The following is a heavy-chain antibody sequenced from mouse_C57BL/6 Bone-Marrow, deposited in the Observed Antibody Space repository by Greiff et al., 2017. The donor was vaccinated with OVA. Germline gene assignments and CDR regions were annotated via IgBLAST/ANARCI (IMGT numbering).Heavy chain of an antibody. Sequence: QVQLQQPGAELVKPGASVKLSCKASGYTFTSYGISWVKQRTGQGLEWIGEIYPRSGNTYYNEKFKGKATLTADKSSSTAYMELRSLTSEDSAVYFCARSDYYGSRFAYWGQGTLVTVSA. D-gene: IGHD1-1*01. CDR3: ARSDYYGSRFAY. CDR1: GYTFTSYG. V-gene: IGHV1-81*01. CDR2: IYPRSGNT. J-gene: IGHJ3*01.